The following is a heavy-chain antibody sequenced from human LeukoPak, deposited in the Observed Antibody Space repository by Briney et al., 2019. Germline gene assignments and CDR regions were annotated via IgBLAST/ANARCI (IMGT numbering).Heavy chain of an antibody. Sequence: GGSLRLSCAASGFTFSSYGMHWVRQAPGKGLEWVAVIWYDGSNKYYADSVKGRFTISRDNSKNTLYLQMNSLRAEDTAVCYCARWYSSGWAFDYWGQGTLVTVSS. CDR2: IWYDGSNK. J-gene: IGHJ4*02. CDR1: GFTFSSYG. D-gene: IGHD6-19*01. V-gene: IGHV3-33*01. CDR3: ARWYSSGWAFDY.